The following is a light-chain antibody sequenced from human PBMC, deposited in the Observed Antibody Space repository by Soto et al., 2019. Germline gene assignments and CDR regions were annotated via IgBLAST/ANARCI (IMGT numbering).Light chain of an antibody. V-gene: IGLV2-23*01. CDR1: RSDVGTYNL. CDR3: FSYDGSNTYV. J-gene: IGLJ1*01. Sequence: QSLLTQPASVSGSLGQSITISCTGSRSDVGTYNLVSWYQVHPGKAPQLLIYEGSKRPSEISDRFSGSRSGNTASLTISGLQSEHEADPYRFSYDGSNTYVFGSGTKVTV. CDR2: EGS.